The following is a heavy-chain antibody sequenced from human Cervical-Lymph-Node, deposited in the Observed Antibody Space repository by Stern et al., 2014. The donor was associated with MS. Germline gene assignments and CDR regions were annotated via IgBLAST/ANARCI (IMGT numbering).Heavy chain of an antibody. J-gene: IGHJ6*02. CDR1: GYTFTTHP. CDR2: IDAGSGST. CDR3: ARGRARTPLLRAAMGQGYYYNAMDV. D-gene: IGHD6-25*01. V-gene: IGHV1-3*01. Sequence: QVQLVQSGAEVKKPGASVKVSCKTSGYTFTTHPIHWVRQAPGQRLEWMGWIDAGSGSTKYSQKFQGRVTIDRDTSASPSYMDTAFMELNSLTYEDTAVYYCARGRARTPLLRAAMGQGYYYNAMDVWGHGTTVIVTS.